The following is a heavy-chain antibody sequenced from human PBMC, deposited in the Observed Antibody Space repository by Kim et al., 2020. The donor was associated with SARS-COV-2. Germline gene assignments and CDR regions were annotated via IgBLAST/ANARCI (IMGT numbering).Heavy chain of an antibody. D-gene: IGHD6-19*01. CDR2: ISGSGGST. J-gene: IGHJ4*02. CDR1: GFTFSSYA. CDR3: AKDLSHSSGWWDY. Sequence: GGSLRLSCAASGFTFSSYAMSWVRQAPGKGLEWVSVISGSGGSTDYADSVKGRFTISRDNSKNTLYLQMNSLRAEDTAVYYCAKDLSHSSGWWDYWGQGTLVTVSS. V-gene: IGHV3-23*01.